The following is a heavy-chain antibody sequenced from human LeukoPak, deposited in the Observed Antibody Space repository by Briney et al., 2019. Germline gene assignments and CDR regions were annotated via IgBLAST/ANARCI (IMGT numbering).Heavy chain of an antibody. V-gene: IGHV4-59*01. CDR1: GGSISSYY. CDR3: ARGDYGDYLGVFDC. CDR2: IYYSGST. J-gene: IGHJ4*02. Sequence: SETLSLTCTVSGGSISSYYWSWIRQPPGKGLEWIGYIYYSGSTNYNPSLKSRVTISADTSKNQFSLKLSSVTAADTAVYYCARGDYGDYLGVFDCWGQGTLVTVSS. D-gene: IGHD4-17*01.